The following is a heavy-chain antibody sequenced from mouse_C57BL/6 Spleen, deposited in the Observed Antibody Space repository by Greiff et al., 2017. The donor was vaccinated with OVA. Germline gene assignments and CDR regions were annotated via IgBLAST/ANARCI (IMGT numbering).Heavy chain of an antibody. CDR1: GYTFTDYE. V-gene: IGHV1-15*01. J-gene: IGHJ1*03. CDR2: IDPETGGT. Sequence: QVQLKQSGAELVRPGASVTLSCEASGYTFTDYEMHWVKQTPVHGLEWIGAIDPETGGTAYNQKFKGKAILTADKSSSTAYMELRSLTSEDSAVYYCTRSNYYGSSSYWYFDVWGTGTTVTVSS. CDR3: TRSNYYGSSSYWYFDV. D-gene: IGHD1-1*01.